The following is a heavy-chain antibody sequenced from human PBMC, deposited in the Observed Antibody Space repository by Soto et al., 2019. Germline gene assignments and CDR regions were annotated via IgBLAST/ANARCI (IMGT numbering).Heavy chain of an antibody. J-gene: IGHJ4*02. V-gene: IGHV5-10-1*01. Sequence: GESLKISCKGSGYSFTSYWISWVRQMPGKGLEWMGRIDPSDSYTNYSPSFQGHVTISADKSISTAYLQWSSLKASDTAMYYCARHTYYYDSSGYSEFDYWGQGTLVTVSS. D-gene: IGHD3-22*01. CDR1: GYSFTSYW. CDR3: ARHTYYYDSSGYSEFDY. CDR2: IDPSDSYT.